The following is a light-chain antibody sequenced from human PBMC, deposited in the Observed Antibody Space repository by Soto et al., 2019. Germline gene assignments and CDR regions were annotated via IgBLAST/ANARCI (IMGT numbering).Light chain of an antibody. J-gene: IGLJ2*01. Sequence: QSVLTQPASVSGSPGQSITISCTGTSSDVGGYNYVSWYQQHPGKVSKLMIYEVSNRPSGVSIRFSGSKSGNTASLTISGLQAEDEDDYYCSSYTSSSTLVFGGGTKLTVL. CDR2: EVS. CDR3: SSYTSSSTLV. V-gene: IGLV2-14*01. CDR1: SSDVGGYNY.